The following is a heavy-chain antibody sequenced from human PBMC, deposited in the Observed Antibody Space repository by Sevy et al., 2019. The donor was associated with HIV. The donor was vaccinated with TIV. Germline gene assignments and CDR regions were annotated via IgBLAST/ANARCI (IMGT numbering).Heavy chain of an antibody. Sequence: GGSLRLSCAASGFRFSDYAMHWVRQAPGKGLEWVSGISWNSVSLDYADSVKGRITISGDNAKNSLYLQRNRLRSEDTALYYCAKANRPATMSNSSYYYYYGMDVWGQGTTVTVSS. D-gene: IGHD6-6*01. CDR2: ISWNSVSL. V-gene: IGHV3-9*01. CDR1: GFRFSDYA. J-gene: IGHJ6*02. CDR3: AKANRPATMSNSSYYYYYGMDV.